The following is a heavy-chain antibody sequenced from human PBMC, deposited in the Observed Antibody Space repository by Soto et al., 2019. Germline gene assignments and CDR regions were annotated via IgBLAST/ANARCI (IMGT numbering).Heavy chain of an antibody. CDR3: ARIQVGGVSTGTTSNWFDP. CDR1: GFSLSNARMG. Sequence: SGPTLVNPTETLTLTCTVSGFSLSNARMGESWISQPPGKALKWLAYIFSNDEKSYSTSLKSRLTISKDTSKSQVVLTMTNMDPVDTATYYCARIQVGGVSTGTTSNWFDPWGQGTLVTVSS. D-gene: IGHD1-1*01. V-gene: IGHV2-26*01. CDR2: IFSNDEK. J-gene: IGHJ5*02.